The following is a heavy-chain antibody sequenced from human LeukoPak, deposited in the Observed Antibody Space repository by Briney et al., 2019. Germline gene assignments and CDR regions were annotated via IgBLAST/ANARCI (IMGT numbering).Heavy chain of an antibody. CDR2: IYYSGST. CDR3: AGRVHSSGWYGYAFDI. D-gene: IGHD6-19*01. J-gene: IGHJ3*02. V-gene: IGHV4-59*08. Sequence: PSETLSLTCTVSGGSISSYYWSWIRQPPGKGLEWIGYIYYSGSTNYNPSLKSRVTISVDTSKNQFSLKLSSVTAADTAVYYCAGRVHSSGWYGYAFDIWGQGTMVTVSS. CDR1: GGSISSYY.